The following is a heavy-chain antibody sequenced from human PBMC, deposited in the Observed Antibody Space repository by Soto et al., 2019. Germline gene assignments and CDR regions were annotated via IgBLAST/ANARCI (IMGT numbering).Heavy chain of an antibody. V-gene: IGHV1-18*01. CDR1: GYSFDKNG. D-gene: IGHD3-3*01. J-gene: IGHJ1*01. CDR2: ISGDTGDT. Sequence: QVLLVQSGAEVKKPGASVNISCKGSGYSFDKNGISWVRQAPGQGLEWMGWISGDTGDTTYAQTFQGRLSLTTVTSTSTAYMELRSLPSAYPAMYYIARDKGDFTFGPWGQGSLVTVST. CDR3: ARDKGDFTFGP.